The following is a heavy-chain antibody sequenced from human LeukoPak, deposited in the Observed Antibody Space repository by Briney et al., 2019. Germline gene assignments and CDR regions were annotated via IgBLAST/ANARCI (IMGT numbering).Heavy chain of an antibody. CDR2: ISYSGST. CDR3: ARRPGDYSNFNWFGP. V-gene: IGHV4-39*02. Sequence: SETLSLTCTVSGGSISGTSFYWGWIRQPPGKGLEWVGGISYSGSTYYNPSLKSRVTISLDTSKNHFSLNLSSVTASDTAVYYCARRPGDYSNFNWFGPWGQGTLVTVSS. D-gene: IGHD4-11*01. CDR1: GGSISGTSFY. J-gene: IGHJ5*02.